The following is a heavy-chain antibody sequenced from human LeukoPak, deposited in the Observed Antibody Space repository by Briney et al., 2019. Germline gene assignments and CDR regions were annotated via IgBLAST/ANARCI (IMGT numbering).Heavy chain of an antibody. CDR2: VSYRGST. D-gene: IGHD2-2*01. V-gene: IGHV4-61*01. CDR3: ARLRTYCTTTTCYESFDS. CDR1: GGSISSSSYY. J-gene: IGHJ4*02. Sequence: PSETLSLTCTVSGGSISSSSYYWTWIRQPPGKTLEWIAYVSYRGSTNYTPSLKSRVTISVGTSKNLFSLGLSSVTAADTAVYYCARLRTYCTTTTCYESFDSWGQGTLVTVSS.